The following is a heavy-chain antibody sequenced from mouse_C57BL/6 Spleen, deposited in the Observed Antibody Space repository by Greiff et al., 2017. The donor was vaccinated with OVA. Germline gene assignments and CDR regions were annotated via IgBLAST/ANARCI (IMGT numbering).Heavy chain of an antibody. J-gene: IGHJ1*03. Sequence: EVNVVESEGGLVQPGSSMKLSCTASGFTFSDYYMAWVRQVPEKGLEWVANINYDGSSTYYLDSLKSRFIISRDNAKNILYLQMSSLKSEDTATYYCARGIYYYGSSYGYFDVWGTGTTVTVSS. V-gene: IGHV5-16*01. CDR3: ARGIYYYGSSYGYFDV. CDR1: GFTFSDYY. CDR2: INYDGSST. D-gene: IGHD1-1*01.